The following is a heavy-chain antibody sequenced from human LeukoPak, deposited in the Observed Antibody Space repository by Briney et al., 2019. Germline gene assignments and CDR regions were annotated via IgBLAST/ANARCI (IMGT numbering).Heavy chain of an antibody. D-gene: IGHD2-2*01. J-gene: IGHJ4*02. CDR1: GFTFSSYG. CDR3: AKGSTSCYDY. V-gene: IGHV3-23*01. CDR2: ISGSGGST. Sequence: PGGSLRLSCAASGFTFSSYGMHWVRQAPGKGLEWVSAISGSGGSTYYADSVKGRFTISRDNSKNTLYLQMNSLRAEDTAVYYCAKGSTSCYDYWGQGTLVTVSS.